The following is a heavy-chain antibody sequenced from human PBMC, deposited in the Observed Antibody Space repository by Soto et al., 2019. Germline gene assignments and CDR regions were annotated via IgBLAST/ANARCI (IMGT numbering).Heavy chain of an antibody. J-gene: IGHJ6*02. CDR3: AKAFWYYGSGSYSLTWYYYGMDV. Sequence: RRLSCAASGFTFSSYAMSWVRQAPGKGLEWVSAISGSGGSTYYADSVKGRFTISRDNSKNTLYLQMNSLRAEDTAVYYCAKAFWYYGSGSYSLTWYYYGMDVWGQGTTVTVSS. CDR2: ISGSGGST. D-gene: IGHD3-10*01. V-gene: IGHV3-23*01. CDR1: GFTFSSYA.